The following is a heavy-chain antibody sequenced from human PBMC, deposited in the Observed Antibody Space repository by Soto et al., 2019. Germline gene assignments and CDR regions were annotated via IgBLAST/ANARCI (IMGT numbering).Heavy chain of an antibody. CDR2: IIPIFGTA. V-gene: IGHV1-69*13. CDR3: ARSPIVGATTYYDY. CDR1: GGTFSSYA. J-gene: IGHJ4*02. Sequence: SVKVSCKXSGGTFSSYAISWVRQAPGQGLEWMGGIIPIFGTANYAQKFQGRVTITADESTSTAYMELSSLRSEDTAVYYCARSPIVGATTYYDYWGQGTLVTVSS. D-gene: IGHD1-26*01.